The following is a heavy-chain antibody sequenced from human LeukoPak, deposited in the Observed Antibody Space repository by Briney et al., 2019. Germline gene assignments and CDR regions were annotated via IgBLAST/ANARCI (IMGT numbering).Heavy chain of an antibody. D-gene: IGHD3-22*01. J-gene: IGHJ5*02. CDR3: AKDGRQADYYDSRDNWFDP. CDR2: ISGSGDSI. V-gene: IGHV3-23*01. CDR1: EFTFSTSD. Sequence: GGSLRLSCAASEFTFSTSDMTWVRQVPGKGLQWVSVISGSGDSIFYADSVKGRFTVSGDNSKNMVYLQMNSLRAEDTAVYYCAKDGRQADYYDSRDNWFDPWGQGTLVTVSS.